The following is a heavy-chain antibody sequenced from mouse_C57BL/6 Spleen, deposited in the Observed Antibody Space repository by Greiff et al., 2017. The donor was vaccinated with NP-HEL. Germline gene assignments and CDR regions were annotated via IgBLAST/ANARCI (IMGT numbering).Heavy chain of an antibody. CDR2: ISSGGDYI. Sequence: EVQLVESGEGLVKPGGSLKLSCAASGFTFSSYAMSWVRQTPEKRLEWVAYISSGGDYIYYADTVKGRFTISRDNARNTLYLQMSSLKSEDTAMYYCTRDQGDYDYFDYWGQGTTLTVSS. V-gene: IGHV5-9-1*02. J-gene: IGHJ2*01. D-gene: IGHD2-4*01. CDR1: GFTFSSYA. CDR3: TRDQGDYDYFDY.